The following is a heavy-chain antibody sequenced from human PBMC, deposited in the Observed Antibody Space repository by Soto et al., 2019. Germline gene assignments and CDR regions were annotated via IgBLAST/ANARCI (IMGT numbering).Heavy chain of an antibody. CDR3: AKGGCSGGSCYNWFDP. V-gene: IGHV4-59*12. J-gene: IGHJ5*02. CDR1: GGSISSYY. Sequence: SETLSLTCTVSGGSISSYYWSWIRQPPGKGLEWIGYISYSGSTNYNPSLKSRVTISVDTSKNHFSLKPTSLTVADTAVYYCAKGGCSGGSCYNWFDPWGQGTLVTVSS. D-gene: IGHD2-15*01. CDR2: ISYSGST.